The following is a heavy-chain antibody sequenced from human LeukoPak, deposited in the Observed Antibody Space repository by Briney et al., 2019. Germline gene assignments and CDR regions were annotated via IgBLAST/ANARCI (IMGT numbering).Heavy chain of an antibody. CDR1: GFTFSSDA. CDR2: ISNTGGST. CDR3: AFVGHGDNPRVY. V-gene: IGHV3-23*01. Sequence: GGSLRLSCAASGFTFSSDAMSWVRQAPGKGLEWVSGISNTGGSTYYADSVKGRFTISRDNSKNTLYLQMNSLRAEDTAVYYCAFVGHGDNPRVYWGQGTLVTVSS. J-gene: IGHJ4*02. D-gene: IGHD4-23*01.